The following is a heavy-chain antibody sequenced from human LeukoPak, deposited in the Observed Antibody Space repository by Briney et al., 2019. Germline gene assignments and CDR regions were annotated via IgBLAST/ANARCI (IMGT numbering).Heavy chain of an antibody. Sequence: GASVKVSCKASGYTFTSYDINWVRQATGQGLEWMGWMNPNSGNTGYAQKFQGRVTITRNTSISTAYMELSSLRSEDTAVYYCARGELRFLEWAHVYYFDYWGQGTLVTVSS. D-gene: IGHD3-3*01. V-gene: IGHV1-8*03. J-gene: IGHJ4*02. CDR3: ARGELRFLEWAHVYYFDY. CDR1: GYTFTSYD. CDR2: MNPNSGNT.